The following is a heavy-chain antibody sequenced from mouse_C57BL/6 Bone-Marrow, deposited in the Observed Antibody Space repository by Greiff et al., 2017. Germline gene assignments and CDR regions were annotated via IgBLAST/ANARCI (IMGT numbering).Heavy chain of an antibody. CDR3: ARDNRWLLRGAWFAY. J-gene: IGHJ3*01. Sequence: QVQLQQPGTELVKPGASVTLSCKASGYTFTSYWMHWVKQRPGQGLEWIGNINPSNGGTNYNEKFKSKATLTVDKSSSTAYMQRSSLTSEDSAVYYCARDNRWLLRGAWFAYWGQGTLVTVSA. D-gene: IGHD2-3*01. V-gene: IGHV1-53*01. CDR1: GYTFTSYW. CDR2: INPSNGGT.